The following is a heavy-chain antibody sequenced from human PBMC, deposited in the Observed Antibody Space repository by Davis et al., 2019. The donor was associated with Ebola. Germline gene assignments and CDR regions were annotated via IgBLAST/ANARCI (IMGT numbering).Heavy chain of an antibody. Sequence: MPSETLSLTCTVSGGSFSSSTYYWGWIRQPPGRGLEWIGSISYSGSTHYNPSLKSRVTMSVGTSKNQFSLKLSSVTAADTAVYYCARGNLWFGNWGQGTLVTVSS. V-gene: IGHV4-39*07. CDR1: GGSFSSSTYY. D-gene: IGHD3-10*01. CDR2: ISYSGST. J-gene: IGHJ4*02. CDR3: ARGNLWFGN.